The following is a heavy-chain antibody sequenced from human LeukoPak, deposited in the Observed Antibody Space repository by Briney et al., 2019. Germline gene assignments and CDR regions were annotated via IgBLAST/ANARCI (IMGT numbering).Heavy chain of an antibody. CDR1: GGSISSYY. J-gene: IGHJ4*02. Sequence: SETLSLTCTVSGGSISSYYWSWIRQPPGKGLEWIGYIYYSGSTNYNPSLKSRVTISVDTSKNQFSLKLSSVTAADTAVYYCARVAIINYYDSSGYLDYWGQGTLVTVSS. V-gene: IGHV4-59*01. D-gene: IGHD3-22*01. CDR3: ARVAIINYYDSSGYLDY. CDR2: IYYSGST.